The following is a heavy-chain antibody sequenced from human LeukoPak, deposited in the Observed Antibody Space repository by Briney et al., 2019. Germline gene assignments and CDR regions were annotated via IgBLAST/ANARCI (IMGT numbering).Heavy chain of an antibody. CDR1: GGSFSGYY. CDR3: ARHGVRYFDWLPYFDY. V-gene: IGHV4-34*01. J-gene: IGHJ4*02. D-gene: IGHD3-9*01. Sequence: SETLSLTCAVYGGSFSGYYWSWIRQPPGKGLEWIGEINHSGSTNYNPSLKSRVTISVDTSKNQFSLKLSSVTAADTAVYYCARHGVRYFDWLPYFDYWGQGTLVAVSS. CDR2: INHSGST.